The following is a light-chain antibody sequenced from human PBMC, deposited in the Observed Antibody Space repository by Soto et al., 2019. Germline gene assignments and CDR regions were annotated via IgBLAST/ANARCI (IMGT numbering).Light chain of an antibody. J-gene: IGLJ1*01. CDR2: DVS. CDR3: SSYTSSSTPYV. CDR1: SSDVGGYNY. V-gene: IGLV2-14*01. Sequence: QSALTQPASVSGSPGQSITISCTGTSSDVGGYNYVSWYQQQPGKAPKLMIYDVSNRPSGVSNRFSGSKSGNTASLTIFGLQAEDEADYYCSSYTSSSTPYVFGTGTKVTVL.